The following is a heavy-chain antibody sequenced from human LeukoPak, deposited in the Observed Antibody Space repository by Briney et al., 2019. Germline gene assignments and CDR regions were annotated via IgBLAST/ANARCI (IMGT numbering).Heavy chain of an antibody. D-gene: IGHD5-12*01. CDR3: ARDREIVAPVQVMDV. Sequence: GASLKVSCKASGYTFIGYYMRWVRQAPGQGLEWMGWINPNSGGTNYAQKFQGRVTMTRDTSISTAYMELSRLTSDDTAMYYCARDREIVAPVQVMDVWGQGTTVTVSS. J-gene: IGHJ6*02. CDR2: INPNSGGT. V-gene: IGHV1-2*02. CDR1: GYTFIGYY.